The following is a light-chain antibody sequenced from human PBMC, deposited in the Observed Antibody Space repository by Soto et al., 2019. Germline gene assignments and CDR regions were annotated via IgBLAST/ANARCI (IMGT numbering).Light chain of an antibody. CDR1: QDISNF. CDR3: QKCKIAPFT. CDR2: AAS. Sequence: DIQMTQSPSSLSAFVGATVTITCRASQDISNFLAWYQQKPGKVPKLLIYAASTLRSGVPSRFSGSGSGTDFTLTISSLQPEDVATYYCQKCKIAPFTFGGGTKVEMK. J-gene: IGKJ4*01. V-gene: IGKV1-27*01.